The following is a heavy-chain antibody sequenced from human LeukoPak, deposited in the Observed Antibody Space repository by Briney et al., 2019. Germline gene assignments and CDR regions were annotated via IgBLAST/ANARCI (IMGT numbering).Heavy chain of an antibody. Sequence: SETLSLTCTVSGGSFNTYYWTWIRQPPGQGLEWTGYIYYTGSTNYNPSLKSRLTISVDTSKYQFSLELSSVTTADTAVYYCASGRQRLTPGGFQHWGQGTLVTVSS. D-gene: IGHD4-11*01. V-gene: IGHV4-59*01. CDR1: GGSFNTYY. CDR3: ASGRQRLTPGGFQH. J-gene: IGHJ1*01. CDR2: IYYTGST.